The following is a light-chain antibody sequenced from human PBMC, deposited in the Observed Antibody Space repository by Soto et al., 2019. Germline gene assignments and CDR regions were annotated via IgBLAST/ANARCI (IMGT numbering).Light chain of an antibody. V-gene: IGLV2-23*02. CDR3: CSYAGSSTSYV. CDR2: EVS. J-gene: IGLJ1*01. Sequence: QSARTQPASGSGSPGQSITISCTGTRSDVGSYNLVSWYQQHPGKAPKLMIYEVSKRPSGVSNRFSGSKSGNTASLTISGLQAEDEADYYCCSYAGSSTSYVFGTGTKVTVL. CDR1: RSDVGSYNL.